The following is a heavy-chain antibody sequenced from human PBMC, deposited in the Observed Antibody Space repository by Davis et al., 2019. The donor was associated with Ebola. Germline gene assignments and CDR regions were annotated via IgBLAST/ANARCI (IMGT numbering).Heavy chain of an antibody. V-gene: IGHV3-30*02. CDR1: GFRFSYYG. J-gene: IGHJ4*02. CDR2: IRSDGVDK. Sequence: GGSLRLSCAASGFRFSYYGMHWVRQAPGKGLEWMAFIRSDGVDKYYADSVKGRFTISRDNAKNTLYLQMNSLRPDDTAVYYCAKVRSLRYLDYWGQGTLVTVSS. CDR3: AKVRSLRYLDY.